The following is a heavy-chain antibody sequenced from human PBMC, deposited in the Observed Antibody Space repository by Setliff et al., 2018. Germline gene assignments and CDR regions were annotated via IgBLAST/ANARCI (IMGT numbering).Heavy chain of an antibody. V-gene: IGHV3-11*04. CDR2: ITGSGTTT. CDR3: ARDYSPPWVTADDAFDV. J-gene: IGHJ3*01. CDR1: EFTFSDYY. Sequence: GGSLRLSCAASEFTFSDYYMSWICQAPGKGLEWVSYITGSGTTTYYADSVRGRFTISRDNTKNSLYLQMNSLRAEDTAVYYCARDYSPPWVTADDAFDVWGQGTVVTVSS. D-gene: IGHD2-21*01.